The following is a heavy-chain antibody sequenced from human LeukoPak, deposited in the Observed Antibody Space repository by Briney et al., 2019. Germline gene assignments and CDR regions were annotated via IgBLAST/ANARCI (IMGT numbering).Heavy chain of an antibody. V-gene: IGHV1-69*05. CDR2: IIPIFGTA. CDR3: ARDPSRPGSGVVTDNWFDP. CDR1: GYTFTGYY. D-gene: IGHD3-3*01. Sequence: SVKVSCKASGYTFTGYYMHWVRQAPGQGLEWMGRIIPIFGTANYAQKFQGRVTITTDESTSTAYMELSSLRSEDTAVYYCARDPSRPGSGVVTDNWFDPWGQGTLVTVSS. J-gene: IGHJ5*02.